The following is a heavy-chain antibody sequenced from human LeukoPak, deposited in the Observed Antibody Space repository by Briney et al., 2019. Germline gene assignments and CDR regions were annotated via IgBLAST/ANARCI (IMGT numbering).Heavy chain of an antibody. D-gene: IGHD3-16*01. CDR1: GYIFTDYY. Sequence: ASVKVSCKASGYIFTDYYMHWVRQAPGQELGWMGRINPNSGGTNYAQKFQGRVTMTRDTSISTAYTEPSSLRSEDTAVYYCARGRRITLAFDPWGQGTLVTVSS. CDR3: ARGRRITLAFDP. J-gene: IGHJ5*02. V-gene: IGHV1/OR15-1*01. CDR2: INPNSGGT.